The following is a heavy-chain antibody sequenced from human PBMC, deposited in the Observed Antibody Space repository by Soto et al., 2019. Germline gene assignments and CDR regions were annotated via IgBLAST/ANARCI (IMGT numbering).Heavy chain of an antibody. D-gene: IGHD3-10*01. CDR1: GGSISSYY. V-gene: IGHV4-59*01. CDR3: ASAGYYGSGSYYGYYYGMDV. Sequence: SETLSLTCTVSGGSISSYYWSWIRQPPGKGLEWIGYIYYSGSTNYNPSLKSRVTISVDTSKNQFSLKLSSVTAADTAVYYCASAGYYGSGSYYGYYYGMDVWGQGTTVTVS. CDR2: IYYSGST. J-gene: IGHJ6*02.